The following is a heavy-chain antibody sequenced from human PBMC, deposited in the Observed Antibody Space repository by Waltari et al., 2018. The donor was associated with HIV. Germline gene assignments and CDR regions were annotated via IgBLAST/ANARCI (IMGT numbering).Heavy chain of an antibody. V-gene: IGHV3-53*02. J-gene: IGHJ3*02. CDR3: ARGSEYSGYADAFDI. CDR1: EFTVSSDY. D-gene: IGHD5-12*01. Sequence: EVQLVETGGGLIQPGGSLRLSCAASEFTVSSDYMSWVRQAPGKGLELVSVIYSGGTTYYPDSVKGRFTISRDNSNNTLYLQMNSLRAEDTAIYYSARGSEYSGYADAFDIWGQGTMVTVSS. CDR2: IYSGGTT.